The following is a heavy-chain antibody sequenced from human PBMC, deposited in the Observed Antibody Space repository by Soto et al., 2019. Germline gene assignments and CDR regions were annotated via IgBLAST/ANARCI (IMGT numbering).Heavy chain of an antibody. J-gene: IGHJ5*02. CDR1: GDSVSRGRDY. CDR3: ARHYSGSYYSHWFDP. Sequence: SXTLSLTSRVSGDSVSRGRDYWRWVRPPPGKGLEWIGYIFYSGNTNYNPSLQSRVTISVDTSKNQFSLKLRSVTAADTAMEDGARHYSGSYYSHWFDPWGPGTLV. CDR2: IFYSGNT. D-gene: IGHD1-26*01. V-gene: IGHV4-61*01.